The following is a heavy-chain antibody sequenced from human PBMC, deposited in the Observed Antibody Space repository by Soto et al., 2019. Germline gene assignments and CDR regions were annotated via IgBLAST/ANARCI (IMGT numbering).Heavy chain of an antibody. CDR1: GFTFSSYA. V-gene: IGHV3-23*01. D-gene: IGHD1-26*01. Sequence: PGGSLRLSCEGSGFTFSSYAMSWVRQAPGRGLEWVSGISGNGASTYYADSVKGRFTLSRDNSKDTVYLQINSLRRDDTAMYFCAKVMTEYSGVAIDHWGQGTLVTVSS. CDR2: ISGNGAST. CDR3: AKVMTEYSGVAIDH. J-gene: IGHJ4*02.